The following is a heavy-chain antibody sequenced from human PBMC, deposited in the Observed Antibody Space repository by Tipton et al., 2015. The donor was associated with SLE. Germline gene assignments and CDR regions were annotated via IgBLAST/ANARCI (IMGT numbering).Heavy chain of an antibody. J-gene: IGHJ4*02. CDR2: IYYSGST. CDR3: ARARMVAGTIYDY. D-gene: IGHD6-19*01. V-gene: IGHV4-59*01. Sequence: TLSLTCTVSGGSISSDYWNWIRQPPGKGLEWIGYIYYSGSTNYNPSLKSRVTISVDTSKNQFSLKLSSVTAVDTDVYYCARARMVAGTIYDYWGQGTLVTVSS. CDR1: GGSISSDY.